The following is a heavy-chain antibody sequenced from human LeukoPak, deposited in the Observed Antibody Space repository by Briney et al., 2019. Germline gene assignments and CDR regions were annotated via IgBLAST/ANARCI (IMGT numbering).Heavy chain of an antibody. CDR3: ARDLSAAFDF. Sequence: GGSLRLSCAASGFTFSIYAMSWVRQAPGKGLEWVAIISNDGSRKYYAHSVEGRFTISRDNSKNTLFLDMSDLRVEDTAVYYCARDLSAAFDFWGQGVLVTVSS. J-gene: IGHJ4*02. CDR2: ISNDGSRK. V-gene: IGHV3-30*03. D-gene: IGHD6-19*01. CDR1: GFTFSIYA.